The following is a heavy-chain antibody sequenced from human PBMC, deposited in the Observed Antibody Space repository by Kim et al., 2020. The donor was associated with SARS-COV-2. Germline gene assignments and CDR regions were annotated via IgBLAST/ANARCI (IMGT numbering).Heavy chain of an antibody. CDR1: GFTFSDFP. V-gene: IGHV3-64D*06. J-gene: IGHJ3*01. CDR2: ILHDGGKK. Sequence: GGSLRLSCSASGFTFSDFPMHWVRQGPGKGLEFVSAILHDGGKKFYADSVKARFTISRDNSKDTLYLQMSSLRPEDTAVYYCVKAFSAVGATYCYALDVWGRRTMLTVSS. CDR3: VKAFSAVGATYCYALDV. D-gene: IGHD1-26*01.